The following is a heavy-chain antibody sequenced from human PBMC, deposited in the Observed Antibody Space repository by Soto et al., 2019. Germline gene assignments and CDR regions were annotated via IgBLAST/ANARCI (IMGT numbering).Heavy chain of an antibody. CDR2: ISGSGGST. J-gene: IGHJ4*02. CDR1: GFTFSSYA. D-gene: IGHD6-13*01. CDR3: AKAPSSSWGYYFDY. V-gene: IGHV3-23*01. Sequence: GGSLRLSCAASGFTFSSYAMSWVRQAPGKGLEWVSAISGSGGSTYYADSVKGRFTIARDNSKNTLYLQMNSLRAEDTAVYYCAKAPSSSWGYYFDYWGQGTLVTVSS.